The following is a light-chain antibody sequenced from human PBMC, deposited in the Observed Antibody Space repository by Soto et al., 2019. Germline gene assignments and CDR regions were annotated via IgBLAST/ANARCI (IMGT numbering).Light chain of an antibody. CDR3: KTYNDYAT. J-gene: IGKJ1*01. Sequence: QVPQSPSTVSASRGDRVTITCRTSQSISNWLAWYQQKRGEAPNLLIYDASTLASGVPSRFSGSGSGTEYTLTISNLKPEDGATFYCKTYNDYATFGNRTELQI. CDR1: QSISNW. V-gene: IGKV1-5*01. CDR2: DAS.